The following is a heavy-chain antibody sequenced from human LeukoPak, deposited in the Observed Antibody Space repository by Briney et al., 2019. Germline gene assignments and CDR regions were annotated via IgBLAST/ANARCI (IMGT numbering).Heavy chain of an antibody. J-gene: IGHJ3*02. CDR2: IYPADSDT. CDR1: GYSFTSYW. D-gene: IGHD4-17*01. V-gene: IGHV5-51*01. CDR3: ARGGNPTVTTSAFDI. Sequence: GESLKISCKGSGYSFTSYWIGWVRHMPGKGLEWMGIIYPADSDTRYSPSFQGQVTISADKSISTAYLQWSSLKASDTAMYYCARGGNPTVTTSAFDIWGQGTMVTVSS.